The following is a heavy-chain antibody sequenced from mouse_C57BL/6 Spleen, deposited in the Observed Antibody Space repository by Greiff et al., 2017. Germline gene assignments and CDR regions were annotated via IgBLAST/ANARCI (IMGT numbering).Heavy chain of an antibody. D-gene: IGHD3-2*02. V-gene: IGHV1-80*01. Sequence: VQLQQSGAELVKPGASVKISCKASGYAFSSYWMNWVKQRPGKGLEWIGQIYPGDGDTNYNGKFKGKATLTADKSSSTAYMQLSSLTSEDSAVYFCARRELRLRKDYFDYWGQGTTLTVSS. CDR2: IYPGDGDT. J-gene: IGHJ2*01. CDR1: GYAFSSYW. CDR3: ARRELRLRKDYFDY.